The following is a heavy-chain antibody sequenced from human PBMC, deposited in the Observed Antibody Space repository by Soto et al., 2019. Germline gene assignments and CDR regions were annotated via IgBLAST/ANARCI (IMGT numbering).Heavy chain of an antibody. CDR2: ISSSSSTI. D-gene: IGHD3-10*01. J-gene: IGHJ4*02. CDR1: CRNNK. CDR3: ATFFMTTAGSAA. V-gene: IGHV3-48*01. Sequence: CRNNKKNWVRQAPGKGLEWVSHISSSSSTIYYAESVKGRFSISRDNAKNSLYLQMSSLRGEDTAVYYCATFFMTTAGSAAWGQGTQATGS.